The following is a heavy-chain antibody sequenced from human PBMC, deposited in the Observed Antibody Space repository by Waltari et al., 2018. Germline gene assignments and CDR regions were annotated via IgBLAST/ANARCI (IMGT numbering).Heavy chain of an antibody. CDR3: ARSRDYYGSGSYPLRYYYMDV. J-gene: IGHJ6*03. CDR2: SYYSGST. D-gene: IGHD3-10*01. Sequence: QVQLQESGPGLVKPSETLSLTCTVSGVSISSYYWSWIRQPPGKGLEWIGYSYYSGSTNYHPSLNRRVTISVDTSKNQFSLKLSSVTAADTAVYYCARSRDYYGSGSYPLRYYYMDVWGKGTTVTVSS. V-gene: IGHV4-59*01. CDR1: GVSISSYY.